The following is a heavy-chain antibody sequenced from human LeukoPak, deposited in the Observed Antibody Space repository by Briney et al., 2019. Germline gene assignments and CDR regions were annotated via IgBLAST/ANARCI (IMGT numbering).Heavy chain of an antibody. CDR3: TTAYYYGSGSPFDY. CDR2: IKSKTDGGTT. CDR1: GFTFSNAW. Sequence: GGSLRLSCAASGFTFSNAWMSWVRQAPGKGLEWVGRIKSKTDGGTTDYAAPVKGRFTISRDDSKNTLYPQMNSLKTEDTAVYYCTTAYYYGSGSPFDYWGQGTLVTVSS. D-gene: IGHD3-10*01. J-gene: IGHJ4*02. V-gene: IGHV3-15*01.